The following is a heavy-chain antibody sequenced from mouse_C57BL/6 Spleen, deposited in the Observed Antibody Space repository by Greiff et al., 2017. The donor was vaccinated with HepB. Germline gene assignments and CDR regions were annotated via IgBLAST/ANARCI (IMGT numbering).Heavy chain of an antibody. CDR2: IYWDDDK. D-gene: IGHD2-12*01. Sequence: QVTLKVSGTGILQSSQTLTLTCSFSGFSLSTSGMGVSRLRQQSGKGLEWLAHIYWDDDKRYNPSLNSRRTISKDTTRNQIFLKITSVDTADTARDYCARDGNSYAVMDGWGTGT. V-gene: IGHV8-12*01. CDR1: GFSLSTSGMG. CDR3: ARDGNSYAVMDG. J-gene: IGHJ4*01.